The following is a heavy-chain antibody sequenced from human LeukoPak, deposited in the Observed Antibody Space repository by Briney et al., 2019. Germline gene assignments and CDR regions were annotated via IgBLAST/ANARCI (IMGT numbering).Heavy chain of an antibody. CDR3: ARDHEYYYGSGSYYVYYFDY. V-gene: IGHV3-21*01. CDR1: GFTFSSYS. J-gene: IGHJ4*02. CDR2: ISSSSSYI. Sequence: GGSLRLSCAASGFTFSSYSMNWVRQAPGKGLEWVSSISSSSSYIYYADSVKGRFTISRDNAKNSLYLQMNSLRAEDTAVYYCARDHEYYYGSGSYYVYYFDYWGQGTLVTVSS. D-gene: IGHD3-10*01.